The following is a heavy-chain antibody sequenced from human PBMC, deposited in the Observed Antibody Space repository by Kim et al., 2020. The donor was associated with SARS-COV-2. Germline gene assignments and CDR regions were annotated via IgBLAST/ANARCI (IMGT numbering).Heavy chain of an antibody. CDR1: GFTFDDYA. Sequence: GGSLRLSCAASGFTFDDYAMHWVRQAPGKGLEWVSGISWNSGSICYADSVKGRFTISRDNAKNSLYLQMNSLRAEDTALYYCAKDMGGAIAAAAGTNYYYGMDVWGQGTTVTVSS. CDR3: AKDMGGAIAAAAGTNYYYGMDV. J-gene: IGHJ6*02. V-gene: IGHV3-9*01. CDR2: ISWNSGSI. D-gene: IGHD6-13*01.